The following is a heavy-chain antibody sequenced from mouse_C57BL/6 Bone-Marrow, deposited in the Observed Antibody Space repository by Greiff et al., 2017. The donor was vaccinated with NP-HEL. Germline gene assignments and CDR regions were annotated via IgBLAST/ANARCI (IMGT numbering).Heavy chain of an antibody. Sequence: VQLQQSGAELARPGASVKLSCKASGYTFTSYGISWVKQRTGQGLEWIGEIYPRSGNTYYNEKFKGKATLTADKSSSTAYMELRSLTSEDSAVYFCAKRGDYAWYFDVWGTGTTVTVSS. V-gene: IGHV1-81*01. D-gene: IGHD2-4*01. J-gene: IGHJ1*03. CDR1: GYTFTSYG. CDR3: AKRGDYAWYFDV. CDR2: IYPRSGNT.